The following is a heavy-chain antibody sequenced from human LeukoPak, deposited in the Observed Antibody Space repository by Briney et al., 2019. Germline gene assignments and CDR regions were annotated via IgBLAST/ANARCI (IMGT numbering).Heavy chain of an antibody. CDR1: GGSLSGYY. V-gene: IGHV4-59*01. Sequence: PSETLSLTCTVSGGSLSGYYWTWIRPPPGKGLEWIGYIYYSGSTNYNPSLKSRVTISVDTSKNQFPLKLSSVTAADTAVDYCARSWSSWYGAFDIWGQGTMVTVSS. J-gene: IGHJ3*02. CDR2: IYYSGST. CDR3: ARSWSSWYGAFDI. D-gene: IGHD6-13*01.